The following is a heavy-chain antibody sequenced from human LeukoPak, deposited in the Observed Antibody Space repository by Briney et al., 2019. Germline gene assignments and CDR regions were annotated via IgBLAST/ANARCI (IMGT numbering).Heavy chain of an antibody. V-gene: IGHV3-23*01. D-gene: IGHD3-22*01. CDR2: INVSGGST. CDR3: AKDRSGITMILVD. J-gene: IGHJ4*02. Sequence: PGGSLRLSCAASGFTFSSYAMSWVRQAPGKGLEWVSSINVSGGSTYYADSVKGRFTISRDNSKNTLYLQMDSLRAEDTAIYYCAKDRSGITMILVDWGQGTLVTVSS. CDR1: GFTFSSYA.